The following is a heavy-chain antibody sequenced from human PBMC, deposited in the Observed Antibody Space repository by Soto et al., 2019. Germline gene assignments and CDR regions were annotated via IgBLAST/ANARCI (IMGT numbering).Heavy chain of an antibody. CDR1: GGSVSSGSYY. CDR3: STVGEWCSGGSGRTFFEY. J-gene: IGHJ4*02. V-gene: IGHV4-61*01. CDR2: IYYSGST. D-gene: IGHD2-15*01. Sequence: PSATLSLTCTVSGGSVSSGSYYWSWIRQPPWKGVEWIGYIYYSGSTNYNPSLKSRVTISVDTSKNQFSLKLRSVTAADTAVYSCSTVGEWCSGGSGRTFFEYWGQGTLVTVSS.